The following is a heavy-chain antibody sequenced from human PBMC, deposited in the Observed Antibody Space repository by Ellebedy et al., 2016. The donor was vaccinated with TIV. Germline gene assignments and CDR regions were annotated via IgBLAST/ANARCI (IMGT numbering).Heavy chain of an antibody. D-gene: IGHD6-13*01. CDR2: INPNSGGT. J-gene: IGHJ6*02. V-gene: IGHV1-2*02. CDR1: GYTFPSYG. Sequence: AASVQVSCKASGYTFPSYGISWVRQAPGQGLEWMGWINPNSGGTNYAQKFQGRVTMTRDTSISTAYMELSRLRSDDTAVYYCARETAAGTFVYYYYGMDVWGQGTTVTVSS. CDR3: ARETAAGTFVYYYYGMDV.